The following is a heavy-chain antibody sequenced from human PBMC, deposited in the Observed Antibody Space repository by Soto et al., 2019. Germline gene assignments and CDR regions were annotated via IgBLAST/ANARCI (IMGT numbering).Heavy chain of an antibody. CDR3: ARGGYDYVWGSYRYTGAFDI. D-gene: IGHD3-16*02. CDR2: INHSGST. V-gene: IGHV4-34*01. J-gene: IGHJ3*02. CDR1: VGSFSGYY. Sequence: SETLSLTCAVYVGSFSGYYWSWIRQPPVKGLEWIGEINHSGSTNYNPSLKSRVTISVDTSKNQFSLKLSSVTDADTAVYYCARGGYDYVWGSYRYTGAFDIWGQGTMVTVSS.